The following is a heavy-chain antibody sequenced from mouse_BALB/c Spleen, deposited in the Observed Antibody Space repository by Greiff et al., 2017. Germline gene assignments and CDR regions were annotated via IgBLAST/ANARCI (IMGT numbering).Heavy chain of an antibody. V-gene: IGHV5-6-4*01. CDR3: TSLLRSLRGY. Sequence: DVMLVESGGGLVKPGGSLKLSCAASGFTFSSYTMSWVRQTPEKRLEWVATISSGGSYTYYPDSVKGRFTISRDNAKNTLYLQMSSLKSEDTAMYYCTSLLRSLRGYWGQGTTLTVSS. CDR2: ISSGGSYT. J-gene: IGHJ2*01. CDR1: GFTFSSYT. D-gene: IGHD1-1*01.